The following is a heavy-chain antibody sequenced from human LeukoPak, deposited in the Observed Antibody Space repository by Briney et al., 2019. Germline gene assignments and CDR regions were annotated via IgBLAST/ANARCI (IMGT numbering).Heavy chain of an antibody. D-gene: IGHD2-2*01. Sequence: ASVKVSCKASGYTFTSYGISWVRQAPGQGLEWMGWISAYNGNTNYAQKLQGRVTMTTDTSTSTAYMELRSLRSDDTAVYYCARGGDIVVVPAAPRAFDIWGQGTMVTVSS. J-gene: IGHJ3*02. CDR3: ARGGDIVVVPAAPRAFDI. V-gene: IGHV1-18*01. CDR1: GYTFTSYG. CDR2: ISAYNGNT.